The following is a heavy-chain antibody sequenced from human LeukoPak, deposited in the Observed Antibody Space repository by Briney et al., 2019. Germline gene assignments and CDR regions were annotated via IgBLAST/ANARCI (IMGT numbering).Heavy chain of an antibody. J-gene: IGHJ6*02. CDR1: GGSISSSSFS. CDR3: ARHGNYDLGYYYFGMDV. V-gene: IGHV4-39*01. Sequence: SETLSLTCTVSGGSISSSSFSRGWIRQPPGKGLEWIGSLYYTGSTYHNPSLKSRVTISGDTSKNQFSLKVRSVTAADAAVYYCARHGNYDLGYYYFGMDVWGQGTTVTVSS. D-gene: IGHD4-11*01. CDR2: LYYTGST.